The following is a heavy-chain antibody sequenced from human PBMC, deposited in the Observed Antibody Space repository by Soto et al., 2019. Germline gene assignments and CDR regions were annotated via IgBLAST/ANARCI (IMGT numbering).Heavy chain of an antibody. V-gene: IGHV3-30-3*01. CDR1: GFTFSSSA. CDR3: ARIYDSSGYYSQSGYYYYGMDV. CDR2: ISYDGSNK. D-gene: IGHD3-22*01. J-gene: IGHJ6*02. Sequence: QVQLVESGGVVVQPGRSLRLSCAASGFTFSSSAMHWVRQAPVKGLEWVAVISYDGSNKYYADSVKGRVTISRDNSKGTLYLPMNIPRAEDTAVYYCARIYDSSGYYSQSGYYYYGMDVWGQGTTVTVSS.